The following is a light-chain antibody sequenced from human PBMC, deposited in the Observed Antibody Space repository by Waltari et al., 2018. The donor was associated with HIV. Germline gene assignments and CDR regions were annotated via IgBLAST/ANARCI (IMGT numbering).Light chain of an antibody. CDR2: GAS. Sequence: MTQSPSSLSASVGDRVTITCQASQSIGSRLAWYQQKPGQAPRLLIYGASTRATGIPARISGSGSGTDFTLTISSLQSEDVAVYYCQQYNSWPPYTFGQGTKLEIK. J-gene: IGKJ2*01. CDR3: QQYNSWPPYT. CDR1: QSIGSR. V-gene: IGKV3-15*01.